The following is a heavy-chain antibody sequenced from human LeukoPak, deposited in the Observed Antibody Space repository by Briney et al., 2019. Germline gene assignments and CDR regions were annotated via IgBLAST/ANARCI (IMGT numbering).Heavy chain of an antibody. CDR2: ISAYNGNT. D-gene: IGHD3-22*01. V-gene: IGHV1-18*01. J-gene: IGHJ4*02. CDR1: GYTFTSYG. CDR3: ARSGFGYDSSGRNADY. Sequence: ASVKVSCKASGYTFTSYGISWVRQAPGQGLEWMGWISAYNGNTNYAQKLQGRVTMTTDTSTSTAHMELRSLRSDDTAVYYCARSGFGYDSSGRNADYCGQGTLVTVSS.